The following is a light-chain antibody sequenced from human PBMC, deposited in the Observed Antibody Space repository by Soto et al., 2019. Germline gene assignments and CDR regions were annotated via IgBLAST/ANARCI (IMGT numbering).Light chain of an antibody. Sequence: DIQITQSPSTLSSSVGDRVTITCRASQSISSLLAWYQQKPGKAPKLLIYDASTLESGVPSRFSGSGSGTEFTLTISSLQPDDFATYYCQQYNSYSFGQGTKVDIK. CDR1: QSISSL. CDR3: QQYNSYS. J-gene: IGKJ1*01. CDR2: DAS. V-gene: IGKV1-5*01.